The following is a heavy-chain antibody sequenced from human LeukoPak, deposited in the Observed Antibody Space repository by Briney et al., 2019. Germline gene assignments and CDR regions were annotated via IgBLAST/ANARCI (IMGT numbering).Heavy chain of an antibody. Sequence: ASVKVSCKASGYTFTTYYIHWVRQAPGQGLEWMGVINPNGGGTTYAQKFQGRVTMTRDTSASTVYMEVISLTSEDTAIFYCARDPSGSSQRFDYWGQGTLVTVSS. CDR3: ARDPSGSSQRFDY. V-gene: IGHV1-46*01. CDR2: INPNGGGT. D-gene: IGHD1-26*01. J-gene: IGHJ4*02. CDR1: GYTFTTYY.